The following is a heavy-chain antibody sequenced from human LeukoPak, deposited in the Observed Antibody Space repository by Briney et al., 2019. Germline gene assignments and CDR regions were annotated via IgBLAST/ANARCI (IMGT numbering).Heavy chain of an antibody. Sequence: PSETLSLTCNVYGGSISRSRYYWAWIRQPPGNGLEWIGSIYYSGSTYYNPSLRSRLTISVDTSQSRFSLKLNSVTAADTAVYYCARYVDYGDFIHAFDMWGQGTMVTVSS. D-gene: IGHD4-17*01. J-gene: IGHJ3*02. V-gene: IGHV4-39*01. CDR2: IYYSGST. CDR3: ARYVDYGDFIHAFDM. CDR1: GGSISRSRYY.